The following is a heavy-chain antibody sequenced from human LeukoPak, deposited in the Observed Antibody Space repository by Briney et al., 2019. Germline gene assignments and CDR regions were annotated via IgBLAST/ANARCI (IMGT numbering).Heavy chain of an antibody. J-gene: IGHJ4*02. D-gene: IGHD3-22*01. CDR1: GFTFTSYA. V-gene: IGHV3-21*01. CDR2: ISPGSDYI. CDR3: ARVADFLDSNWYHEIFDY. Sequence: GGSLRLSCAVSGFTFTSYAMNWVRQAPGKGLEWLSSISPGSDYITYADSFKGRFTISRDNAKTSVYLQMNSLRVDDTAVYFCARVADFLDSNWYHEIFDYWGQGTLVTVSS.